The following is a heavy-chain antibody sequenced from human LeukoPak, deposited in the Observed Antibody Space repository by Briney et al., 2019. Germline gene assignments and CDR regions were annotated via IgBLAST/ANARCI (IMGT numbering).Heavy chain of an antibody. CDR3: VREGRGYNDPIDY. CDR1: GFTFSSYS. D-gene: IGHD5-24*01. V-gene: IGHV3-48*04. J-gene: IGHJ4*02. Sequence: GGSLRLSCAASGFTFSSYSMNWVRQAPGKGLEWVSYISSSGSTIYYADSVKGRFTISRDNAKKSLYLQMNSLRAEDTAVYYCVREGRGYNDPIDYWGQGTLVTVSS. CDR2: ISSSGSTI.